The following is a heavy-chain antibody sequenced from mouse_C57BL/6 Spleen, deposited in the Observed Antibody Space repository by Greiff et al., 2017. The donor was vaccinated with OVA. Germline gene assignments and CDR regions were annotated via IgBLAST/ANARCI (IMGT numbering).Heavy chain of an antibody. CDR3: VRAGDGYYGYAMDY. Sequence: QVQLQQPGAELVRPGTSVKLSCKASGYTFTSYWMHWVKQRPGQGLEWIGVIDPSDSYTNYNQKFKGKATLTVDTSSSTAYMQLSSLTSEDSAVYYCVRAGDGYYGYAMDYWGQGTSVTVSS. J-gene: IGHJ4*01. CDR2: IDPSDSYT. CDR1: GYTFTSYW. V-gene: IGHV1-59*01. D-gene: IGHD2-3*01.